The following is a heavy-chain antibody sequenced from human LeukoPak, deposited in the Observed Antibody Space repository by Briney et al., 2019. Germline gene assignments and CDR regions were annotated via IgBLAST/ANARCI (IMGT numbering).Heavy chain of an antibody. D-gene: IGHD3-3*01. J-gene: IGHJ3*02. V-gene: IGHV1-18*01. CDR2: ISANNGNT. Sequence: ASVKVSWKDSGYTFTSYGISWVRQAPGQGLEWMGRISANNGNTNYAQKLQGRVTMTTDTSTSTAYMELRSLRSDDTAVYYCARDPRIRFLEWLDNLTAFDIWGQGTMVTVSS. CDR3: ARDPRIRFLEWLDNLTAFDI. CDR1: GYTFTSYG.